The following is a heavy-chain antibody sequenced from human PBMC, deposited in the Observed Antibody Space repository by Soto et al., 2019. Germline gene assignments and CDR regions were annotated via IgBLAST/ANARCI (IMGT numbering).Heavy chain of an antibody. CDR1: GYTLTELS. CDR2: FDPEDAET. Sequence: QVQLVQSGAEVKKPGASVKVSCKVSGYTLTELSMHWVRQAPEKGLEWMGGFDPEDAETIYAPKFQGRVTMTKDTYTNTAYVELSSLRSEDTAVYYCASWFTVTTIRGEYWVQGTLVTVSS. V-gene: IGHV1-24*01. D-gene: IGHD5-12*01. CDR3: ASWFTVTTIRGEY. J-gene: IGHJ4*02.